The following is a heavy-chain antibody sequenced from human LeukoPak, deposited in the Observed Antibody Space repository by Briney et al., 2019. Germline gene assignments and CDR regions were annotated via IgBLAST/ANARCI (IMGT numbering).Heavy chain of an antibody. CDR1: GGSFSGYY. V-gene: IGHV4-34*01. Sequence: PSETLSLTCAVYGGSFSGYYWSWIRQPPGKGLEWIGEINHSGSTNYNPSLKSRVTISVDTSKNQFSLKLSSVTAADTAVYYCAREFKGYSGRSAYYYMDVWGKGTTVTVSS. J-gene: IGHJ6*03. D-gene: IGHD1-26*01. CDR2: INHSGST. CDR3: AREFKGYSGRSAYYYMDV.